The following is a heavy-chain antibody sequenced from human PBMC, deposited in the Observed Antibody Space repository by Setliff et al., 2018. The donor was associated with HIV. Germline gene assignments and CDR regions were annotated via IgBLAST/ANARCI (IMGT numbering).Heavy chain of an antibody. CDR2: ISPSNGNT. Sequence: ASVKVSCKTSGYTFSNYGMSWVRQAPGQGLTWMAWISPSNGNTEYAEEFQGRVTMTTDTSTSTAYMGLRSLRSDDTAVYYCARGFYSWNLWGQGTLVTVSS. V-gene: IGHV1-18*01. CDR3: ARGFYSWNL. D-gene: IGHD1-20*01. J-gene: IGHJ5*02. CDR1: GYTFSNYG.